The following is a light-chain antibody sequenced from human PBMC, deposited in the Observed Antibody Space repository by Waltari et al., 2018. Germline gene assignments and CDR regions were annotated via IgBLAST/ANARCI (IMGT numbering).Light chain of an antibody. CDR3: QQYHA. CDR1: QIMSSSY. V-gene: IGKV3-20*01. Sequence: EIVLTQSPSTLSLSPGERATLSCRATQIMSSSYIAWYQQKPGQAPRHLIYGASSRAACIPDRFSGSGSGTDFTLTISRLEPEDCAVYYCQQYHAFGPGTKVDLK. CDR2: GAS. J-gene: IGKJ3*01.